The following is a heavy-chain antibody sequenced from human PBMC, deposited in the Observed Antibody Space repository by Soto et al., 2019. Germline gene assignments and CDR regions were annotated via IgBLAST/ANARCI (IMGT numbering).Heavy chain of an antibody. CDR1: GGTFSSYA. CDR3: HLNDYYDSSGRRGRYGMDV. CDR2: IIPIFGTA. Sequence: ASVKVSCKASGGTFSSYAISWVRQAPGQGLEWMGGIIPIFGTANYAQKFQGRVTITADESTSTAYMELSSLRSEDTAVYYCHLNDYYDSSGRRGRYGMDVWGQGTTVTVSS. V-gene: IGHV1-69*13. D-gene: IGHD3-22*01. J-gene: IGHJ6*02.